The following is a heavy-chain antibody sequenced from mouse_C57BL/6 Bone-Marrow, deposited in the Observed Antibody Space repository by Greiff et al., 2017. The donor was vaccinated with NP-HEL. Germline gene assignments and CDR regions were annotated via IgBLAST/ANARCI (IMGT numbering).Heavy chain of an antibody. D-gene: IGHD1-1*01. Sequence: EVQLQESGGGLVQPGGSLKLSCAASGFTFSDYYMYWVRQTPEKRLEWVAYISNGGGSTYYPDTVKGRFTISRDNAKNTLYLQMSRLKSEDTAMYYCARHGDYYGSGYFDVWGTGTTVTVSS. J-gene: IGHJ1*03. CDR1: GFTFSDYY. CDR3: ARHGDYYGSGYFDV. V-gene: IGHV5-12*01. CDR2: ISNGGGST.